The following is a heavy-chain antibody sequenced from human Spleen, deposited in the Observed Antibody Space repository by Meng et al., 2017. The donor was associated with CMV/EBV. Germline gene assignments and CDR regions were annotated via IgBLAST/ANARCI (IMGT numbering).Heavy chain of an antibody. J-gene: IGHJ4*02. V-gene: IGHV3-23*03. CDR2: IYSGGSST. CDR3: AVIGYKLGY. Sequence: GESLKLSCAASGFTFSSYAMSWVRQAPGKGLEWVSVIYSGGSSTYYADSVKGRFTISRDNSKNTLYLQMNSLRAEDTVVYYCAVIGYKLGYWGLGTLVTVSS. D-gene: IGHD5-24*01. CDR1: GFTFSSYA.